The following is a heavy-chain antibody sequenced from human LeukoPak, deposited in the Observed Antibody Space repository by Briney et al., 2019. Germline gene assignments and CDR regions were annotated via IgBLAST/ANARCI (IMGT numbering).Heavy chain of an antibody. V-gene: IGHV4-59*01. Sequence: SETLSLTCTVSGGSISSYYWSWIRQPPGKGLEWIGYIYYSGSTNYNPSLKSRVTISVDTSKNQFSLRLSSVTAADTAVYYCARVYPGYNLDYWGQGTLVTVSS. D-gene: IGHD1-1*01. CDR1: GGSISSYY. CDR2: IYYSGST. J-gene: IGHJ4*02. CDR3: ARVYPGYNLDY.